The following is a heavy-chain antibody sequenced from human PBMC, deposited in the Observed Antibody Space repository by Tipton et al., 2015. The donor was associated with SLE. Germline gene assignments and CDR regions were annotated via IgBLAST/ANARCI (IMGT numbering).Heavy chain of an antibody. V-gene: IGHV4-4*07. CDR3: ARGGEWSHDY. CDR2: IYVHGYT. CDR1: GESINNYY. J-gene: IGHJ4*02. Sequence: GLVKPSETLSLTCSVSGESINNYYWGWIRQPAGEGLEWIGRIYVHGYTNYNPSLESRVTMSIDKSESQFSLKMKSVTAADTAVYYCARGGEWSHDYWGQGTPVTVSS. D-gene: IGHD3-3*01.